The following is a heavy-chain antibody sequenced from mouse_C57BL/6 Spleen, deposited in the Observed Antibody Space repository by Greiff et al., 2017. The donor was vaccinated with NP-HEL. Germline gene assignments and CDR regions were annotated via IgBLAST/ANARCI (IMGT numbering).Heavy chain of an antibody. V-gene: IGHV5-4*01. CDR2: ISDGGSYT. CDR1: GFTFSSYA. Sequence: EVQLVESGGGLVKPGGSLKLSCAASGFTFSSYAMSWVRQTPEKRLEWVATISDGGSYTYYPDNVKGRFTISRDNAKNNLYLQMSHLKSEDTAMYYCARRGDGHAMDYWGQGTSVTVSS. CDR3: ARRGDGHAMDY. J-gene: IGHJ4*01. D-gene: IGHD2-3*01.